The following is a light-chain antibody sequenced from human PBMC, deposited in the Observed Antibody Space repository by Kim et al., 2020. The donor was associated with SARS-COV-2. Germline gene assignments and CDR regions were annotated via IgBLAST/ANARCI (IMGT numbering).Light chain of an antibody. V-gene: IGKV1-39*01. CDR1: QSISSH. CDR3: QQSYIRPFT. CDR2: AAS. Sequence: DIQMTQSPSTLSASVGDRVTITCRTTQSISSHLNWYQQKPGRAPKLLISAASTLQGGVPSRFSGSGSETDFTLTISSLQPEDFATYFCQQSYIRPFTFGAGTKVDIK. J-gene: IGKJ3*01.